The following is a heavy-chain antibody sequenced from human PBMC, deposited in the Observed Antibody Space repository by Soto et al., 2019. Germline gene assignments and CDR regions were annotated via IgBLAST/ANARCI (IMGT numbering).Heavy chain of an antibody. Sequence: GESLKISCKGSESSFANQLLGCVRQIPWKGLEWMGSINSDAANTLYSPCFRGQVTISADKSSSTFYLQWSSRKAPDSAIYYCTKRLRGVSIPTRWLEPWGQGTLVPVSS. J-gene: IGHJ5*02. CDR2: INSDAANT. V-gene: IGHV5-51*01. CDR1: ESSFANQL. CDR3: TKRLRGVSIPTRWLEP. D-gene: IGHD2-21*01.